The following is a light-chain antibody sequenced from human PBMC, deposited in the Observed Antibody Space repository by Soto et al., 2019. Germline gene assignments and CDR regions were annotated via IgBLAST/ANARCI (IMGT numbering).Light chain of an antibody. CDR3: NQPDRLPRT. Sequence: LSPLWGDRGSLSCRASQAVDNRLAWYQHKPGQAPRLLIYLASSMDAGVPARFSGSGSGTDFTLTISIVKPDDFAFYSRNQPDRLPRTFGQGTKVDIK. V-gene: IGKV3D-15*03. CDR2: LAS. CDR1: QAVDNR. J-gene: IGKJ1*01.